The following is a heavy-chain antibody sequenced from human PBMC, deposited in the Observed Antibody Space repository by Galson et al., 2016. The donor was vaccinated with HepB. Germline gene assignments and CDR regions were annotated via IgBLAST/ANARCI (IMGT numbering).Heavy chain of an antibody. Sequence: SETLSLTCTVSGGSISNSGYYWGWIRQPPGKGLEWIGNIYYSGNTYYNPSLRSRITISVDTSKNQFSLKLSSVTAADTAIYYCGRHRGYSGYERGLDYWGQGTLVTVSS. D-gene: IGHD5-12*01. V-gene: IGHV4-39*01. CDR2: IYYSGNT. CDR3: GRHRGYSGYERGLDY. CDR1: GGSISNSGYY. J-gene: IGHJ4*02.